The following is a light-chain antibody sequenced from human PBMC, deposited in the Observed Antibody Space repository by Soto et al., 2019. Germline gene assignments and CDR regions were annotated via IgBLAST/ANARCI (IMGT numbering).Light chain of an antibody. J-gene: IGLJ1*01. CDR2: DVS. CDR3: NSYSNTSTLYV. CDR1: SKDVGGYNY. V-gene: IGLV2-14*01. Sequence: QSALTQPASVSGAPGQPITISCTGTSKDVGGYNYVSWYQKHPGKAPKLMIYDVSNRPSGISNRFSGSKSGNTASLTISGLQAEDEADYYCNSYSNTSTLYVFGTGTKVTVL.